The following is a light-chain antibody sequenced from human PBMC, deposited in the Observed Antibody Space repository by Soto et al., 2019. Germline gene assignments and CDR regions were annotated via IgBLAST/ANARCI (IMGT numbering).Light chain of an antibody. CDR2: GAS. Sequence: EIVLTQSPGTLSLSPGERATLSCRASQSVSSSQLAWYQQRPGQAPRLLVYGASTRATGIADRLSGSGSGTDFTLTISRLEPEDFAVYYCQQYGSSGVTFGPGTKVDIK. CDR1: QSVSSSQ. J-gene: IGKJ3*01. CDR3: QQYGSSGVT. V-gene: IGKV3-20*01.